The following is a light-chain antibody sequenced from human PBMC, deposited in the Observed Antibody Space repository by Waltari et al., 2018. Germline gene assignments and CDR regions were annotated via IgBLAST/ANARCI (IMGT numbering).Light chain of an antibody. J-gene: IGKJ3*01. CDR1: QTISTY. CDR3: QQSYTAPFT. Sequence: DIQMTQSPSSLSASVGDSVTITCRASQTISTYLNWYQQTAGKAPKLLIYAASALQSGVPSRFRGSGSGTDFTLTITSLQPEDFATYYCQQSYTAPFTFGPGTQVDI. V-gene: IGKV1-39*01. CDR2: AAS.